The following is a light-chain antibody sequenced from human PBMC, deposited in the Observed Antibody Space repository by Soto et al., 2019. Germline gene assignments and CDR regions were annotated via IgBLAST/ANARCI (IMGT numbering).Light chain of an antibody. V-gene: IGLV7-43*01. J-gene: IGLJ1*01. CDR1: PGAVTSGYY. Sequence: QAVVTQEPSLTVSPGGTVTLTCASSPGAVTSGYYPNWFQQKPGQAPRALIYSTSNKYSCTPARFSGSLLGGKAALTLSGVQPEDEAEYYCLLYYGGAYVFGTGTKLTVL. CDR2: STS. CDR3: LLYYGGAYV.